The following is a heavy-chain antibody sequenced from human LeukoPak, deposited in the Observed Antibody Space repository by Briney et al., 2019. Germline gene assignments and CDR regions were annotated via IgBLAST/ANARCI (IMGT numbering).Heavy chain of an antibody. CDR2: IYYSGST. CDR1: GGSINSHY. J-gene: IGHJ3*02. Sequence: SETLSLTCSVSGGSINSHYWSWIRQHPGKGLEWIGYIYYSGSTYYNPSLKSRVTISVDTSKNQFSLKLTSVTAADTAVYYCARDPGYCRSTTCYGGAFNIWGQGTMVTVSS. D-gene: IGHD2-2*01. V-gene: IGHV4-59*06. CDR3: ARDPGYCRSTTCYGGAFNI.